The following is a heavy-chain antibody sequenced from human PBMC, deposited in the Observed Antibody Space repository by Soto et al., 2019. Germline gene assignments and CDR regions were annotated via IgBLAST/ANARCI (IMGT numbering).Heavy chain of an antibody. CDR1: GFTFSTYD. V-gene: IGHV3-23*01. CDR2: ISGRGGSA. D-gene: IGHD3-3*01. CDR3: AKEDDLWTNGHFDI. Sequence: EVQLLESGGGWVQPGGSLRLSCAASGFTFSTYDMSWVRQAPGKGLEWVSAISGRGGSAYYADSVKGRFTISRDNSKNTLYVQMNSLRSEDTAIYYCAKEDDLWTNGHFDIWGQGTLVTVSS. J-gene: IGHJ3*02.